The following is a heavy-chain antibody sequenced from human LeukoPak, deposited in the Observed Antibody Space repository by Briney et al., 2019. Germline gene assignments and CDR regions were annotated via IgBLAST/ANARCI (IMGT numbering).Heavy chain of an antibody. CDR1: GFTVRSTY. V-gene: IGHV3-53*01. CDR2: IYSDGTT. J-gene: IGHJ4*02. D-gene: IGHD4-23*01. CDR3: AKDLRYGGDDY. Sequence: GGSLRLSCGASGFTVRSTYMGWVRQAPGKGLEWVAVIYSDGTTYNADSVKGRFTISRDNSKNTLYLQMNSLRAEDTAVYYCAKDLRYGGDDYWGQGTLVTVSS.